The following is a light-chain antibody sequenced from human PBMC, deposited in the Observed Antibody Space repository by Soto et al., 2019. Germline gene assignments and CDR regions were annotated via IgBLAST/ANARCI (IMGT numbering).Light chain of an antibody. CDR1: QSVSSSY. J-gene: IGKJ4*01. CDR3: QQYGSSPH. CDR2: GAS. V-gene: IGKV3-20*01. Sequence: EIVVTQSPATLSVSPGGRATLSCRASQSVSSSYLAWYQQKPGQAPRLLIYGASSRATGIPDRFSGSGSGTDFTLTISRLEPEDFAVYYCQQYGSSPHFGGGTKVDIK.